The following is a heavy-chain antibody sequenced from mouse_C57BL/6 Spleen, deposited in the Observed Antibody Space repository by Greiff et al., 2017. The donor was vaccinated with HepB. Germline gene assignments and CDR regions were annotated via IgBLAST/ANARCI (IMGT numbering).Heavy chain of an antibody. D-gene: IGHD2-5*01. CDR2: ISSGSSTI. J-gene: IGHJ4*01. Sequence: EVMLVESGGGLVKPGGSLKLSCAASGFTFSDYGMHWVRQAPEKGLEWVAYISSGSSTIYYADTVKGRFTISRDNAKNTLFLQMTSLRSEDTAMYYCARRSNHYYAMDYWGQGTSVTVSS. V-gene: IGHV5-17*01. CDR3: ARRSNHYYAMDY. CDR1: GFTFSDYG.